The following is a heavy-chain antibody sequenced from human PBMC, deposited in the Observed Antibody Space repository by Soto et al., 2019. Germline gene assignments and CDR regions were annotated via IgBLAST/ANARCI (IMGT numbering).Heavy chain of an antibody. D-gene: IGHD2-15*01. CDR1: GDSISSYY. CDR3: ALRSMAVVPEY. Sequence: QVQLQESGPGLVKPSETLSLTCAVSGDSISSYYCMWIRQPPGKGLESIGCLYYGGSANYNPSLRSRVTLSVDTSTNQCSLTLSSMTAADTAVYYCALRSMAVVPEYWGQGTLVTVAS. CDR2: LYYGGSA. V-gene: IGHV4-59*01. J-gene: IGHJ4*02.